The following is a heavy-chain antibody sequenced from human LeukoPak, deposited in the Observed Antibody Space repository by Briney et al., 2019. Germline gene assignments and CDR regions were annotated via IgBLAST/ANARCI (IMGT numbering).Heavy chain of an antibody. V-gene: IGHV1-46*01. CDR1: GFTLSSHY. D-gene: IGHD2-2*01. Sequence: GASVKISCKASGFTLSSHYMHRLRQAPGQGPEWLGKIDPTGSGTTYAQRLQGRVNMTRDMSTETVYLEVSSLRSEDTAMYYCARDEGSQGIPTAIYDLWGQGTLVTVSS. J-gene: IGHJ5*02. CDR2: IDPTGSGT. CDR3: ARDEGSQGIPTAIYDL.